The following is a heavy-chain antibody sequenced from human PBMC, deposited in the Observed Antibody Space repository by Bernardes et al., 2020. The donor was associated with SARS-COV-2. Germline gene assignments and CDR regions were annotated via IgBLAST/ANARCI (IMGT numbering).Heavy chain of an antibody. Sequence: SESLSLTCTASGGCISSYFWSWIRQPAGKGLEWIGRIYTSGSTNYNPSLKSRVTISVDTSKNQFSLKLSSVTAADTAVYYCAGANPVLLWFGGYPQGENWFDPWSQGTLVTVSS. V-gene: IGHV4-4*07. J-gene: IGHJ5*02. CDR1: GGCISSYF. D-gene: IGHD3-10*01. CDR2: IYTSGST. CDR3: AGANPVLLWFGGYPQGENWFDP.